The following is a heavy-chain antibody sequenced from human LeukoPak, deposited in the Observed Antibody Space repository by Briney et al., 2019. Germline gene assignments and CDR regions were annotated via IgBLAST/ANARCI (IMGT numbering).Heavy chain of an antibody. CDR1: GSTFSSYS. CDR2: ISSSRSYI. V-gene: IGHV3-21*01. J-gene: IGHJ4*02. CDR3: ARVSYVRGVTVYYFDH. Sequence: PGGSLRLSCAASGSTFSSYSMNWVRQAPGKGLEWVSSISSSRSYIYYADSVKGRFTISRDNAKNSLYLQMNSLRAEDTAIYYCARVSYVRGVTVYYFDHWGQGTLVTVSS. D-gene: IGHD3-10*02.